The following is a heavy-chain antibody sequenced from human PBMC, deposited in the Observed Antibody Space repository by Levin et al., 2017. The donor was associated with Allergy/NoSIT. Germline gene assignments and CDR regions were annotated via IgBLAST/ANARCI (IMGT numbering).Heavy chain of an antibody. CDR3: ARRIKYYDILEVKYYDYYMDV. D-gene: IGHD3-9*01. CDR2: IYYSGST. V-gene: IGHV4-39*01. Sequence: SQTLSLTCTVSGGSISSSSYYWGWIRQPPGKGLEWIGSIYYSGSTYYNPSLKSRVTISVDTSKNQFSLKLSSVTAADTAVYYCARRIKYYDILEVKYYDYYMDVWGKGTTVTVSS. J-gene: IGHJ6*03. CDR1: GGSISSSSYY.